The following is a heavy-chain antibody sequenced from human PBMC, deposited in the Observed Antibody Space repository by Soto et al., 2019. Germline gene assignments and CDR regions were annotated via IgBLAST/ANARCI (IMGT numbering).Heavy chain of an antibody. Sequence: QVQLVQSGAEIKNPASSVKVSCKASGGSDDFNNYPVSWLRQAPGQGLEWMGGIRTMFNTADYAQRFLCRVTITADESTRTVYMELTSLTSDDTAVYYCARHYPTAVSGAGWFDTWGQGTLVTVSS. CDR1: GGSDDFNNYP. J-gene: IGHJ5*02. CDR3: ARHYPTAVSGAGWFDT. CDR2: IRTMFNTA. D-gene: IGHD6-19*01. V-gene: IGHV1-69*01.